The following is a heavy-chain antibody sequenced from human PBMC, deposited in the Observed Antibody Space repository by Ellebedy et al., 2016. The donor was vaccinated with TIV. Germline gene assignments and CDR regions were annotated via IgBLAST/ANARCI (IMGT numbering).Heavy chain of an antibody. CDR1: GGSISSYY. Sequence: MPSETLSLTCTVSGGSISSYYWSWIRQPPGKGLEWIGYIYYSGSTNYNPSLKSRVTISVDTSKNQFSLRLSSVTAADTAVYYCARGSGSRGFVWGQGTTVTVSS. D-gene: IGHD2-2*01. J-gene: IGHJ6*02. V-gene: IGHV4-59*01. CDR3: ARGSGSRGFV. CDR2: IYYSGST.